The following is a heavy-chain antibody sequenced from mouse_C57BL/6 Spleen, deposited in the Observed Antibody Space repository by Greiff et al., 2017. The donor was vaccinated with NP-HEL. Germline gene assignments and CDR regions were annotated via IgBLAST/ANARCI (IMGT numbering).Heavy chain of an antibody. Sequence: QVQLQQPGAELVKPGASVKLSCKASGYTFTSYWMHWVKQRPGQGLEWIGMIHPNSGSTNYNEKFKSKATLTVDKSSSTAYMQLSSLTSEDSAVYYCARSRDWEAWFAYWGQGTLVTVSA. D-gene: IGHD4-1*01. CDR2: IHPNSGST. CDR1: GYTFTSYW. J-gene: IGHJ3*01. V-gene: IGHV1-64*01. CDR3: ARSRDWEAWFAY.